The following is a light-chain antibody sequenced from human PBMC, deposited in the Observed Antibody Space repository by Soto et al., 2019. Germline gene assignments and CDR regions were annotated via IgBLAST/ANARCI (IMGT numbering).Light chain of an antibody. CDR1: QSVSSN. V-gene: IGKV3-15*01. J-gene: IGKJ1*01. CDR2: GAS. Sequence: EIVLTQSPATLSLSPGERATLSCRASQSVSSNLAWYQQKPGQAPRLLIYGASTRATGIPARFSGSGSGTEFTLTISSLQSEDFAVYYCQQYNNWPTTWTFGQGTKVDI. CDR3: QQYNNWPTTWT.